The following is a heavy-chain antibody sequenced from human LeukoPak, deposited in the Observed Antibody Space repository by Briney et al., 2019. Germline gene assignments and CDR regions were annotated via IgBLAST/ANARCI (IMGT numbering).Heavy chain of an antibody. Sequence: GGSLRLSCTPSGFTFGDNAMSWVRQAPGKGLEWVGFTRSKAYGGATEYAASVKGRFTISRDDSKSIAYLQMNSLRPEDTAVYYCAKGGEYYDFWSGYPPFDYWGQGTLVTVSS. CDR3: AKGGEYYDFWSGYPPFDY. CDR1: GFTFGDNA. V-gene: IGHV3-49*04. J-gene: IGHJ4*02. D-gene: IGHD3-3*01. CDR2: TRSKAYGGAT.